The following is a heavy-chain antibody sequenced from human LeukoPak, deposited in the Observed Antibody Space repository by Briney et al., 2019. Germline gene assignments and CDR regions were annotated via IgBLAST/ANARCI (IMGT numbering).Heavy chain of an antibody. V-gene: IGHV1-8*01. Sequence: SVKVSCKASGYTFTSYDINWVRQATGQGLEWIGWMNPNSGNTGYAQKFHGIVTMTRNTSKSTAYMELSSPDSETTALYYCASGTQTMIVVLQAGYVFAPWGQGPLVTVSS. J-gene: IGHJ5*02. CDR3: ASGTQTMIVVLQAGYVFAP. CDR2: MNPNSGNT. CDR1: GYTFTSYD. D-gene: IGHD3-22*01.